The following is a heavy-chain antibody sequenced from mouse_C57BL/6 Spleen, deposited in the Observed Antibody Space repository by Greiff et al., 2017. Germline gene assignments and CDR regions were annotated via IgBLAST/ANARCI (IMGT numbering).Heavy chain of an antibody. V-gene: IGHV1-55*01. CDR3: ARSYDYDGEGDY. D-gene: IGHD2-4*01. J-gene: IGHJ2*01. Sequence: VQLQQPGAELVKPGASVKMSCKASGYTFTSYWITWVKQRPGQGLEWIGDIYPGSGSTNYNEKFKSKATLTVDTSSSTAYMQLSSLTSEDSAVYYCARSYDYDGEGDYWGQGTTLTVSS. CDR2: IYPGSGST. CDR1: GYTFTSYW.